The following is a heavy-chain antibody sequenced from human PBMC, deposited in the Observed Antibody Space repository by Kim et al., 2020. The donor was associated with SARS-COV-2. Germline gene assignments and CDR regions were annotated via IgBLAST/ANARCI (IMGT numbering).Heavy chain of an antibody. D-gene: IGHD3-22*01. Sequence: GGSLRLSCKASGFSFSTYAMNWVRQAPGKGLQWVSGISASGSRTYYAGSVKGRFTISRDKSKNTLYLQMNSLRVEDTAVYHCARDAEPHYYDSSGYGAFDIWGQGTRVTVAS. J-gene: IGHJ3*02. CDR2: ISASGSRT. CDR1: GFSFSTYA. V-gene: IGHV3-23*01. CDR3: ARDAEPHYYDSSGYGAFDI.